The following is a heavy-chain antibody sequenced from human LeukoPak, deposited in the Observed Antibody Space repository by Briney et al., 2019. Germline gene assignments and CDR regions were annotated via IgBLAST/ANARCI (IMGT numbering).Heavy chain of an antibody. CDR3: ARDGKAVTTPSTDAFDI. V-gene: IGHV1-69*13. Sequence: GASVKVSCKASGGTFSSYAISWVRQAPGQGLEWMGGIIPIFGTANYAQKFQGRVTITADESTSTAYMELSSLRSEDTAVYYCARDGKAVTTPSTDAFDIWGQGTMVTVSS. CDR1: GGTFSSYA. J-gene: IGHJ3*02. CDR2: IIPIFGTA. D-gene: IGHD4-17*01.